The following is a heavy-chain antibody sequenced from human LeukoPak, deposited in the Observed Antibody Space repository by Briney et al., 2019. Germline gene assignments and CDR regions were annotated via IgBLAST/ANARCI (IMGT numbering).Heavy chain of an antibody. CDR2: MNPNSGNT. V-gene: IGHV1-8*01. CDR1: GYTFTSYD. J-gene: IGHJ6*02. Sequence: ASVKVSCKASGYTFTSYDINWVRQATGQGLEWMGWMNPNSGNTGYAQKFQGRVTMTRNTSISTAYMELSSLRSADTAVYYCARSYSSSSYYGMDVWGQGTTVTVSS. D-gene: IGHD6-6*01. CDR3: ARSYSSSSYYGMDV.